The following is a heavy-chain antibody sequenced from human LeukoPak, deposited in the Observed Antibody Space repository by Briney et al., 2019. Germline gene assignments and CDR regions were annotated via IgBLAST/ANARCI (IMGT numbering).Heavy chain of an antibody. J-gene: IGHJ4*02. Sequence: GGSLRLSCAASGFTFSSYSMNWVRQAPGKGLEWVSSISSSSSYIYYADSVKGRFTISRDNAKNSLYLQMNSLGAEDTAVYYCARAGSISPTGYWGQGTLVTVSS. V-gene: IGHV3-21*01. D-gene: IGHD3-9*01. CDR1: GFTFSSYS. CDR2: ISSSSSYI. CDR3: ARAGSISPTGY.